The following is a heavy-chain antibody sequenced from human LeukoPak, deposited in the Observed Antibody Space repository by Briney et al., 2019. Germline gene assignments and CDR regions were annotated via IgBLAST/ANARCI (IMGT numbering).Heavy chain of an antibody. V-gene: IGHV3-30-3*01. CDR2: ISYDGSNK. Sequence: GGSLRLSCAASGFTFSSYAMHWVRQAPGKGLEWVAVISYDGSNKYCADSVKGRFTISRDNSKNTLYLQMNSLRAEDTAVYYCAKDMDQDPNLDGGNSDYYYYYYMDVWGKGTTVTVSS. CDR1: GFTFSSYA. J-gene: IGHJ6*03. CDR3: AKDMDQDPNLDGGNSDYYYYYYMDV. D-gene: IGHD4-23*01.